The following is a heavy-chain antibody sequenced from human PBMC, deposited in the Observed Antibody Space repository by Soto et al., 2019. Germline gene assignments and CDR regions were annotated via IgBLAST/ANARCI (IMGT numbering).Heavy chain of an antibody. CDR2: INPSGGST. CDR1: GYTFTNYY. D-gene: IGHD2-2*01. V-gene: IGHV1-46*01. Sequence: ASVKVSCKASGYTFTNYYIHWVRQAPGQGLEWMGIINPSGGSTNYAQKLQGRVTMTTDTSTSTAYMELRSLRSDDTAVYYCARPLVGYCISTSCYALDAFDIWGQGTMVTVSS. CDR3: ARPLVGYCISTSCYALDAFDI. J-gene: IGHJ3*02.